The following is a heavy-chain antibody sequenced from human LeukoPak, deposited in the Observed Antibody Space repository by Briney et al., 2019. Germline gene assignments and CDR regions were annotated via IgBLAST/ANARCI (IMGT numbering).Heavy chain of an antibody. D-gene: IGHD1-26*01. CDR2: IEQDGSAK. CDR1: GFTSSSYW. CDR3: ARDPEGDGGATFDC. J-gene: IGHJ4*02. Sequence: GGSLRLSCTASGFTSSSYWMSWVRQAPGKGLEWVANIEQDGSAKFYVDSVKGRFTISRDNTKNSLYLQMNSLRAEDTAVYYCARDPEGDGGATFDCWGQGTLVTVSS. V-gene: IGHV3-7*01.